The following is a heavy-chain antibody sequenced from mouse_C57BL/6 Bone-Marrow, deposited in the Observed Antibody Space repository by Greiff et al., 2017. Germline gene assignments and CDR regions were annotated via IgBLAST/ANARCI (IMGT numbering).Heavy chain of an antibody. V-gene: IGHV1-19*01. Sequence: VQLQQSGPVLVKPGASVKMSCKASGYTFTDYYMNWVKQSHGKSLEWIGVINPYNGGTSYNQKFKGKATLTVDKSSSTAYMELNILTSEDSAFYYCARGGYYCDYWGQGTTLTVSS. CDR3: ARGGYYCDY. CDR1: GYTFTDYY. CDR2: INPYNGGT. J-gene: IGHJ2*01.